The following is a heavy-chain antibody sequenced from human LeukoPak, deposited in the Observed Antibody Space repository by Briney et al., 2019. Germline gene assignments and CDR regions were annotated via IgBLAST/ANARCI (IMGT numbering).Heavy chain of an antibody. CDR1: GGTFSSYA. CDR2: IIPIFGTA. CDR3: ARAYYYGSGRRYYFDY. Sequence: SVKVSCKASGGTFSSYAISWVRQAPGQGLEWMGGIIPIFGTANYAQKFQGKVTITADKSTSTAYMELSSLRSEDTAVYYCARAYYYGSGRRYYFDYWGQGTLVTVSS. V-gene: IGHV1-69*06. J-gene: IGHJ4*02. D-gene: IGHD3-10*01.